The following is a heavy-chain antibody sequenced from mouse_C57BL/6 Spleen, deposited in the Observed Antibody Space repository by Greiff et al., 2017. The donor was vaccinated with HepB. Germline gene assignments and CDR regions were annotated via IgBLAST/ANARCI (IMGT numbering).Heavy chain of an antibody. V-gene: IGHV3-6*01. CDR3: ARGGFHYYGSHYAMDD. J-gene: IGHJ4*01. CDR1: GYSITSGYY. CDR2: ISYDGSN. Sequence: EVKLLESGPGLVKPSQSLSLTCSVTGYSITSGYYWNWIRQFPGNKLEWMGYISYDGSNNYNPSLKNRISITRDTSKNQFFLKLNSLTTEDTATYYCARGGFHYYGSHYAMDDWGQGTAVTVAS. D-gene: IGHD1-1*01.